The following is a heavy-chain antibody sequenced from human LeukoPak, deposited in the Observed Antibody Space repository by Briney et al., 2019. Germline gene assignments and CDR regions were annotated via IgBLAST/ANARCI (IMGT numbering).Heavy chain of an antibody. CDR1: GFRFDDNG. CDR2: INRNGGST. V-gene: IGHV3-20*04. CDR3: AKDWAIAGSYYCMDV. Sequence: PGGSLRLSCAASGFRFDDNGMTWVRQAPGKGLEWVSGINRNGGSTGYADSVKGRFTISRDNSKNTLYLQMNSLRAEDTAVYYCAKDWAIAGSYYCMDVWGKGTTVTISS. J-gene: IGHJ6*03. D-gene: IGHD2-2*01.